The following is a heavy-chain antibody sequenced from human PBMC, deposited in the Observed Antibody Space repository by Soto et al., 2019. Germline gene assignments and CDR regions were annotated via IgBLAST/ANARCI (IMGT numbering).Heavy chain of an antibody. D-gene: IGHD6-13*01. CDR1: GISMNSYY. J-gene: IGHJ4*02. CDR3: ARGYSSNWFRVDY. V-gene: IGHV4-59*01. Sequence: SETLSLTCTVSGISMNSYYWSWIRQSPGKGLEYIGYVYSSGSTSYNPSLRSRLTISLDTSKTQFSLKLSSVTAADTAVYYCARGYSSNWFRVDYWGQGILVTVSS. CDR2: VYSSGST.